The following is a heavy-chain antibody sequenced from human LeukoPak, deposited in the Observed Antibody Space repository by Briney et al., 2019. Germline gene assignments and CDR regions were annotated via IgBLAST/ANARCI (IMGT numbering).Heavy chain of an antibody. V-gene: IGHV3-11*06. CDR3: VRGNDH. Sequence: MAGGSLRLSCAASGFTFSDYYMNWIRQAPGKGLEWVSYISSSSDYTNYADSVKGRFTTPRDNAKNTLFLQMNSLRVEDTAVYHCVRGNDHWGQGTLVTVSS. J-gene: IGHJ5*02. CDR1: GFTFSDYY. CDR2: ISSSSDYT.